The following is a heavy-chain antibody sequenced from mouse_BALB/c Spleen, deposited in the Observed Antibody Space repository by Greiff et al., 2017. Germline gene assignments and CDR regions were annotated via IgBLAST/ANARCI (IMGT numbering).Heavy chain of an antibody. D-gene: IGHD1-1*01. CDR1: GYTFTDYA. CDR3: ARSGDGSSPAWFAY. V-gene: IGHV1S137*01. J-gene: IGHJ3*01. Sequence: QVHLQQSGAELVRPGVSVKISCKGSGYTFTDYAMHWVKQSHAKSLEWIGVISTYYGDASYNQKFKGKATMTVDKSSSTAYMELARLTSEDSAIYYCARSGDGSSPAWFAYWGQGTLVTVSA. CDR2: ISTYYGDA.